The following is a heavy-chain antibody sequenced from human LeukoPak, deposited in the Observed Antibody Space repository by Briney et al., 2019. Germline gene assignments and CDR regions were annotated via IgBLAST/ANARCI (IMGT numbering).Heavy chain of an antibody. V-gene: IGHV3-9*01. CDR2: ISWNSGSI. J-gene: IGHJ4*02. Sequence: PGRSLRLSCAASGFTFDDYAMHWARQAPGKGLEWVSGISWNSGSIGYADSVKGRFTISRDNAKNSLYLQMNSLRAEDTALYYCAKAMGVITIFGVVSGYFDYWGQGTLVTVSS. CDR3: AKAMGVITIFGVVSGYFDY. CDR1: GFTFDDYA. D-gene: IGHD3-3*01.